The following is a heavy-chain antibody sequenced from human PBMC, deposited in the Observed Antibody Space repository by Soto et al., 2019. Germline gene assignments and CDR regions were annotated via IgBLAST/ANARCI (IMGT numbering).Heavy chain of an antibody. CDR3: ARAPRYFDWLLRGDGMDV. Sequence: QVQLVQSGAEVKKPGSSVKVSCKASGGTFSSYAISWVRQAPGQGLEWMGGIIPIFGTANYAQKFQGRVTITADESKSTASMELSSLRSEDTAVYYCARAPRYFDWLLRGDGMDVWGQGTTVTVSS. J-gene: IGHJ6*02. CDR2: IIPIFGTA. D-gene: IGHD3-9*01. CDR1: GGTFSSYA. V-gene: IGHV1-69*01.